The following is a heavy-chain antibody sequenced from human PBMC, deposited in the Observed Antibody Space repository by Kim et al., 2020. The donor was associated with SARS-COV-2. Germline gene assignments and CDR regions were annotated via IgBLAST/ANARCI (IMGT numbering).Heavy chain of an antibody. CDR1: GFTFRNYE. Sequence: GGSLRLSCAASGFTFRNYEMNWVRQAPGKGLEWVSYISTSGSTTYYADSVRFTISRDNAKNSLYLQMNSLRAEDTAVYYCARGAKYNYDYWGQGTLVTVSS. V-gene: IGHV3-48*03. CDR3: ARGAKYNYDY. D-gene: IGHD5-18*01. J-gene: IGHJ4*02. CDR2: ISTSGSTT.